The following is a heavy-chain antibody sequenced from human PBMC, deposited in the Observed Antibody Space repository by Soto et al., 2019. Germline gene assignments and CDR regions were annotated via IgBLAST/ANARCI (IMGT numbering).Heavy chain of an antibody. V-gene: IGHV4-59*01. CDR2: LYYTGST. D-gene: IGHD3-3*01. CDR3: ARGGGYDFRSSQAPPIDV. CDR1: GGSISDFY. J-gene: IGHJ6*02. Sequence: PSETLSLTCNVSGGSISDFYWIWVRQSPGKRLEWIGYLYYTGSTNYNPALKSRVTISLDTSKNQFSLKVRSVTAADTAVYYCARGGGYDFRSSQAPPIDVWGQGTTVTVSS.